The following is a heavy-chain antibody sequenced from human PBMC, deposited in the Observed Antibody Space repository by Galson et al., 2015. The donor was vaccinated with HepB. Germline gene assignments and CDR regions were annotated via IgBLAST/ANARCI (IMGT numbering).Heavy chain of an antibody. Sequence: SLRLSCAVSGFTFSSYTMTWVRQAPGKGLEWVSTVSASGDSTYYADSVKGRFTISRDNSKNTPYLQMNSLGAEDTAVYYCAKCGVLSSGWCNYFDPWGQGTLVTVSS. V-gene: IGHV3-23*01. CDR2: VSASGDST. CDR1: GFTFSSYT. CDR3: AKCGVLSSGWCNYFDP. J-gene: IGHJ5*02. D-gene: IGHD6-19*01.